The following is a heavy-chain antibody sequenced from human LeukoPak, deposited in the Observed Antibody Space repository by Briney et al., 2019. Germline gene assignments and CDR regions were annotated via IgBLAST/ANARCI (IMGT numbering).Heavy chain of an antibody. J-gene: IGHJ4*02. Sequence: ASVKVSCKASGYTFTSYGISWVRQAPGQGLEWMGWISAYNGNTNYAQKLQGRVTMTTDTSTSTAYMELRSLRSDDTAVYYCGRDRDYYGSGSYYSKIDYWGQGTLVTVSS. D-gene: IGHD3-10*01. CDR2: ISAYNGNT. CDR3: GRDRDYYGSGSYYSKIDY. V-gene: IGHV1-18*04. CDR1: GYTFTSYG.